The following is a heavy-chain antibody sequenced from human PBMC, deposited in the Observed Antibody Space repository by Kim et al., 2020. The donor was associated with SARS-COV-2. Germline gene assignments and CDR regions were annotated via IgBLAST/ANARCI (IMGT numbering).Heavy chain of an antibody. Sequence: GGSLRLSCAASGFTFSSYSMNWVRQAPGKGLEWVSSISSSSSYIYYADSVKGRFTISRDNAKNSLYLQMNSLRAEDTAVYYCAREGYCSGGSCYALDYWGQGTLVTVSS. D-gene: IGHD2-15*01. CDR3: AREGYCSGGSCYALDY. CDR2: ISSSSSYI. V-gene: IGHV3-21*01. CDR1: GFTFSSYS. J-gene: IGHJ4*02.